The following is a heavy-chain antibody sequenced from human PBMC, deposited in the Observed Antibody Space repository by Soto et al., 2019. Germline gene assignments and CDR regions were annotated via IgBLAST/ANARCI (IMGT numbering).Heavy chain of an antibody. Sequence: QVQLEESGPGLVKPSQTLSLTCTVSGGSISSGGYYWSWIRQHPGKGLEWIGYIYYSGSTYYNPSLKSRVTISVDTSKNHFSLSLSSVTAADTAVYYCARDPADRGYYFDYWGQGTLVTVAS. CDR2: IYYSGST. CDR3: ARDPADRGYYFDY. CDR1: GGSISSGGYY. V-gene: IGHV4-31*03. J-gene: IGHJ4*02. D-gene: IGHD3-10*01.